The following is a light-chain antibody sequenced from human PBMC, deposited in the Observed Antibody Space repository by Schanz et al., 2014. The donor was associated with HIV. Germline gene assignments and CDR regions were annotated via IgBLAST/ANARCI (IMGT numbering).Light chain of an antibody. J-gene: IGLJ3*02. CDR2: GNS. V-gene: IGLV1-40*01. CDR1: SSNIGAGDD. Sequence: QSVLTQPPSVPGAPGRRVTISCTGSSSNIGAGDDVHWYQQLPGTAPKLLIYGNSNRPSGVPDRFSGSKSGTSASLAISGLQSEDEADYFCSSYTGVTTVFGGGTKLTVL. CDR3: SSYTGVTTV.